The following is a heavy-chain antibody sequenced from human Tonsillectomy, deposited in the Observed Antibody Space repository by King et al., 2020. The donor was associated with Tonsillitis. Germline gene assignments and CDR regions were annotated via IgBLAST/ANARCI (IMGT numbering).Heavy chain of an antibody. J-gene: IGHJ4*02. Sequence: VQLVESGGGLVKPGGSLRLSCAASGFTFSGYTMNWVRQAPGKGLEWVSSISSSSSYIFYADSLKGRFTISRDNAKNSLYLQMNSLRAEDTAMYYCATLGFYGGSYDAAGLPWGQGTLVTVSS. CDR1: GFTFSGYT. V-gene: IGHV3-21*04. D-gene: IGHD4-23*01. CDR2: ISSSSSYI. CDR3: ATLGFYGGSYDAAGLP.